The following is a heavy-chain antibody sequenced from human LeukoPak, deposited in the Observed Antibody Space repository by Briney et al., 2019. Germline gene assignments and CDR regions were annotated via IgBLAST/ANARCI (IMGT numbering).Heavy chain of an antibody. CDR3: ARQLGIAAVGGWFDP. CDR1: GGSISSYY. J-gene: IGHJ5*02. CDR2: IYYSGST. V-gene: IGHV4-59*01. D-gene: IGHD6-13*01. Sequence: PSETLSLTCTVSGGSISSYYWSWIRQPPGKGLEWLGYIYYSGSTNYNPSLKSRVTISVDTSKNQFSLKLSSVTAADTAVYYCARQLGIAAVGGWFDPWGQGTLVTVSS.